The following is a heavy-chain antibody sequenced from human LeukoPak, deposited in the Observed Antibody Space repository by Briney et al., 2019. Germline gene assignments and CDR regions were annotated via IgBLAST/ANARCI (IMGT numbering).Heavy chain of an antibody. J-gene: IGHJ4*02. Sequence: SETLSLTCTVSGGSFSSYYWSWIRQPPGKGLEWFGYIYYSGSTNYTPSLKSRVTISLDTSKNQFSLQLSSVTAADTAVYYCAREERDKSWYVVGDYWGQGTLVTVSS. CDR1: GGSFSSYY. V-gene: IGHV4-59*12. D-gene: IGHD6-13*01. CDR3: AREERDKSWYVVGDY. CDR2: IYYSGST.